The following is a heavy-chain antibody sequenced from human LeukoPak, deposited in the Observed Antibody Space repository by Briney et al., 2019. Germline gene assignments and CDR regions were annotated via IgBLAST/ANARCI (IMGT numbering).Heavy chain of an antibody. V-gene: IGHV4-34*01. Sequence: SETLSLTCAVYGGSFSGYYWSWIRQPPGKGLEWIGEINHSGSTNYNPSLKSRVTISVDTSKNQFSLKLSSVTAADTAVYYCATPEGSSSWPWGQGTLVIVSS. D-gene: IGHD6-13*01. CDR2: INHSGST. CDR3: ATPEGSSSWP. J-gene: IGHJ5*02. CDR1: GGSFSGYY.